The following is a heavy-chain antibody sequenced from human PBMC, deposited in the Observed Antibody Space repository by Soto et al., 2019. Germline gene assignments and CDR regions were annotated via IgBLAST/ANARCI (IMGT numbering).Heavy chain of an antibody. D-gene: IGHD6-19*01. Sequence: ASVKVSCKASGYTLTSYAMHWVRQAPGQRLEWMGWINAGNGNTKYSQKFQGRVTITRDTSASTAYMELSSLRSEDTAVYYCARGEIAVAATYYYYGMDVWGQGTTVTVSS. CDR1: GYTLTSYA. CDR2: INAGNGNT. V-gene: IGHV1-3*01. CDR3: ARGEIAVAATYYYYGMDV. J-gene: IGHJ6*02.